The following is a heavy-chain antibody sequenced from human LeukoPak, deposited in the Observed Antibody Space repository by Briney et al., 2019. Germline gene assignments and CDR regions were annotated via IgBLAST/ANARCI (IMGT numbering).Heavy chain of an antibody. J-gene: IGHJ4*02. V-gene: IGHV1-69*06. Sequence: SVKVSCKASGYTFTGYYMHWVRQAPGQGLEWMGGIIPIFGTANYAQKFQGRVTITADKSTSTAYMELSSLRSEDTAVYYCARGQYYYDSSGYYPHFDYWGQGTLVTVSS. CDR2: IIPIFGTA. D-gene: IGHD3-22*01. CDR1: GYTFTGYY. CDR3: ARGQYYYDSSGYYPHFDY.